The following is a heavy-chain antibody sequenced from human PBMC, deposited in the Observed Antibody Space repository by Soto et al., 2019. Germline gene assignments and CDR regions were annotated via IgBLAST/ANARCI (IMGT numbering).Heavy chain of an antibody. D-gene: IGHD4-4*01. V-gene: IGHV3-33*01. CDR3: ARDRAERWLQCDAFDI. CDR1: GFTFSSYG. Sequence: QVQLVESGGGVVQPGRSLRLSCAASGFTFSSYGMHWVRQAPGKGLEWVAVIWYDGSNKYYADSVKGRFTISRDNSKKTLYLQINSLRAEDTAVYYCARDRAERWLQCDAFDIWGQGTMVTVSS. CDR2: IWYDGSNK. J-gene: IGHJ3*02.